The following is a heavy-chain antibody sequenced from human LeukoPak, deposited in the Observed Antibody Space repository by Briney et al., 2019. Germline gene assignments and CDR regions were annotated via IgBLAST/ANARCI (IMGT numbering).Heavy chain of an antibody. CDR2: IIPIFGTA. CDR3: ARIYSNLSG. Sequence: SVKVSCKASGGTFNRDAINWVRQAPGQGLEWMGGIIPIFGTANYAQKFQGRVTITADESTSTAYMELSSLRSEDTAVYYCARIYSNLSGWGQGTLVTVSS. J-gene: IGHJ4*02. V-gene: IGHV1-69*13. D-gene: IGHD4-11*01. CDR1: GGTFNRDA.